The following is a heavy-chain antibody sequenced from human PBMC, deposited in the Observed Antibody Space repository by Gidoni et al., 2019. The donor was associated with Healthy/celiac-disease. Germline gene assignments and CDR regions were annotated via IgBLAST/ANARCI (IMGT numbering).Heavy chain of an antibody. D-gene: IGHD3-3*01. J-gene: IGHJ4*02. V-gene: IGHV4-59*01. CDR3: ARGNLEWLPNTFDY. Sequence: QVQLQESGPGLVKPSETLSLTCTVSGGSISSYYWSWIRQPPGKGLEWIGYIYYSGSTNYNPSLKSRVTISVDTSKNQFSLKLSSVTAADTAVYYCARGNLEWLPNTFDYWGQGTLVTVSS. CDR2: IYYSGST. CDR1: GGSISSYY.